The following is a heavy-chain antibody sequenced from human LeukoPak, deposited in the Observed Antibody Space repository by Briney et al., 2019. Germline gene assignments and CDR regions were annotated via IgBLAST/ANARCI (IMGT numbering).Heavy chain of an antibody. V-gene: IGHV1-2*02. CDR1: GYTFTDQY. CDR2: INPDSGGT. J-gene: IGHJ4*02. D-gene: IGHD6-19*01. CDR3: ARELAVAGTGPADY. Sequence: ASVKVSFKASGYTFTDQYLHWVRQAPGQGLEWMGWINPDSGGTNYAPKFQGRVTMTRDTSISAAYMDLSRLGSDDTAVYYCARELAVAGTGPADYWGQGTLVTVSS.